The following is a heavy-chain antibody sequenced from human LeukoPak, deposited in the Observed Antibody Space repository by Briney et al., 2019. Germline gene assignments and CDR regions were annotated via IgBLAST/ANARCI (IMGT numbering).Heavy chain of an antibody. V-gene: IGHV3-74*01. D-gene: IGHD6-13*01. CDR2: LNTDGSST. J-gene: IGHJ4*02. CDR1: GFTFSSYS. CDR3: ARVAYSSNWYIDY. Sequence: GGSLRLSCTVSGFTFSSYSMHWVRQAPGKGLVWVSRLNTDGSSTNYADSVKGRFTISRDNAKNTLYLQMNSLRAEDTAIYYCARVAYSSNWYIDYWGQGTLVAVSS.